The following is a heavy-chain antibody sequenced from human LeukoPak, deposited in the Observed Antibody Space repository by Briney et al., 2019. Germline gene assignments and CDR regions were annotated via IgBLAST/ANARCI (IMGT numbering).Heavy chain of an antibody. D-gene: IGHD3-10*01. CDR1: GYTLTSYG. V-gene: IGHV1-18*01. CDR2: ISAYNGNT. CDR3: ARDRTMYYYGSGSYYMPFDY. J-gene: IGHJ4*02. Sequence: ASVKVSCKASGYTLTSYGISWVRQAPGQGLEWMGWISAYNGNTNYAQKLQGRVTMTTDTSTSTAYMELRSLRSDDTAVYYCARDRTMYYYGSGSYYMPFDYWGQGTLVTVSS.